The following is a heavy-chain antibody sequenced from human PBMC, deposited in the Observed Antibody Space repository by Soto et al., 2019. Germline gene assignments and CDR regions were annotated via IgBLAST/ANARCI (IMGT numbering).Heavy chain of an antibody. CDR1: GASISSYF. D-gene: IGHD6-19*01. CDR2: ISTSGTT. CDR3: AREAGPDRWFDP. Sequence: SETRSRTCTVSGASISSYFWTWIRQPAGKALDWIGRISTSGTTNYNPSLKSRVTMSVGTSKNHFSLNLSSVTAADTAVYYCAREAGPDRWFDPWGQGTLVTVSS. J-gene: IGHJ5*02. V-gene: IGHV4-4*07.